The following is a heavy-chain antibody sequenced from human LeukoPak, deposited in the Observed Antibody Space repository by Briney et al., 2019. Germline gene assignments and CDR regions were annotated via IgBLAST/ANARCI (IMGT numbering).Heavy chain of an antibody. CDR1: GFTVSINS. J-gene: IGHJ5*02. V-gene: IGHV3-53*04. Sequence: GGSLRLSCVASGFTVSINSMTWVRQAPGKGLECVSVTYPEGTTNYADSVKGRFTVSRHNPENTMYLQMNSLTADDTAMYYCARVMDDRSAGLAPWGQGTLVTVHS. D-gene: IGHD3-22*01. CDR2: TYPEGTT. CDR3: ARVMDDRSAGLAP.